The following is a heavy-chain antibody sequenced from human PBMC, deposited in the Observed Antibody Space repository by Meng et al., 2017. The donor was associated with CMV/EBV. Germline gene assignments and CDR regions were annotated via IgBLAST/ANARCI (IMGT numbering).Heavy chain of an antibody. J-gene: IGHJ4*02. V-gene: IGHV4-39*01. CDR1: GGSISSSSYY. CDR3: ASYIVVVPAAIGD. Sequence: SETLSLTCTVSGGSISSSSYYWGWIRQPPGKGLEWIGSIYYSGSTYYNPSLKSRVTISVDTSKNQFSLKPSSVTAADTAVYYCASYIVVVPAAIGDWGRGTLVTVSS. D-gene: IGHD2-2*01. CDR2: IYYSGST.